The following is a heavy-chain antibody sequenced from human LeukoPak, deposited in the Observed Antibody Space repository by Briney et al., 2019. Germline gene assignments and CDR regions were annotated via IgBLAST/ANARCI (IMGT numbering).Heavy chain of an antibody. D-gene: IGHD5-12*01. V-gene: IGHV4-59*11. CDR1: GGSISSHY. CDR2: IYYSGST. CDR3: ARDRSGYDYYYYYGMDV. Sequence: SETLSLTCTVSGGSISSHYWSWIRQPPGKGLEWIGYIYYSGSTNYNPSLKSRVTISVDTSKNQFSLKLSSVTAADTAVYYCARDRSGYDYYYYYGMDVWGQGTTVTVSS. J-gene: IGHJ6*02.